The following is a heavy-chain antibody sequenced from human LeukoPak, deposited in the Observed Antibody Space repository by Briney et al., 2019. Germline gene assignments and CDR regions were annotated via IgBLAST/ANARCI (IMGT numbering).Heavy chain of an antibody. CDR3: ARALVVPAAPFDP. V-gene: IGHV1-3*03. Sequence: ASVKVSCKASGYTFTGYYMHWVRQAPGQRLEWMGWINAGNGNTKYSQEFQGRVTITRDTSASTAYMELSSLRSEDMAVYYCARALVVPAAPFDPWGQGTLVTVSS. J-gene: IGHJ5*02. CDR1: GYTFTGYY. D-gene: IGHD2-2*01. CDR2: INAGNGNT.